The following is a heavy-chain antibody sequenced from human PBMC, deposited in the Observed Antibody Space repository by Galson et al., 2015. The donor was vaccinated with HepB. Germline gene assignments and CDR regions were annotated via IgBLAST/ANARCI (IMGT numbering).Heavy chain of an antibody. V-gene: IGHV1-69*04. CDR2: IIPILGIA. CDR1: GGTFSSYT. D-gene: IGHD6-19*01. CDR3: ARDRDLGAVAGFDY. Sequence: SVKVSCKASGGTFSSYTISWVRQAPGQGLEWMGRIIPILGIANYAQKFQGRVTITADKSTSTAYMELSSLRSEGTAVYYCARDRDLGAVAGFDYWGQGTLVTVSS. J-gene: IGHJ4*02.